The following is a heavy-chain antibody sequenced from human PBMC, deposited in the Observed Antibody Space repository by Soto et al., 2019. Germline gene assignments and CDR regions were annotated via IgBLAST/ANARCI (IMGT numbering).Heavy chain of an antibody. V-gene: IGHV4-39*01. Sequence: SETLSLTCTVSGGSTSSSSYYWGWIRQPPGKGLEWIGSIYYSGSTYYNPSLKSRVTISVDTSKNQFSLKLSSVTAADTAVYYRARQEAAGNRITYASNWGQGTLVTVSS. J-gene: IGHJ4*02. D-gene: IGHD6-13*01. CDR2: IYYSGST. CDR1: GGSTSSSSYY. CDR3: ARQEAAGNRITYASN.